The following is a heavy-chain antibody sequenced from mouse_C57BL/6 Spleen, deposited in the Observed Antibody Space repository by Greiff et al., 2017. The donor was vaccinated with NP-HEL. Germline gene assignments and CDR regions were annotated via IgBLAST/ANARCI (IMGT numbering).Heavy chain of an antibody. CDR1: GYAFSSSW. V-gene: IGHV1-82*01. J-gene: IGHJ2*01. CDR3: AREGMGSSYFDY. CDR2: IYPGDGDT. D-gene: IGHD2-3*01. Sequence: QVQLQQSGPELVKPGASVKISCKASGYAFSSSWMNWVKQRPGKGLEWIGRIYPGDGDTNYNGKFKGKATLTADKSSSTAYMQLSSLTSEDSAVYCCAREGMGSSYFDYWGQGTTLTVSS.